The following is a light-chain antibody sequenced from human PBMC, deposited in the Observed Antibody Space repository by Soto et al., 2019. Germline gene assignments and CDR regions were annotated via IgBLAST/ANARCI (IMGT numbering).Light chain of an antibody. Sequence: EIVLTQSPGTLSLSPGERATLSCRASQSVSSSYLAWYQQKPGQAPRLLMYGVSSRATGIPDRFSGSGSGTDFTLTISRLEPEDFAVYYCQHYDSSPPAYTFGQGTKLEIK. CDR2: GVS. CDR3: QHYDSSPPAYT. CDR1: QSVSSSY. V-gene: IGKV3-20*01. J-gene: IGKJ2*01.